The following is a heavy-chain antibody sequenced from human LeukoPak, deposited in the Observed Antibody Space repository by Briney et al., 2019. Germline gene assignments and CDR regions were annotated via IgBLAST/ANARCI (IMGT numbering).Heavy chain of an antibody. CDR2: IYYSGST. CDR3: ARAPRYYGSGSHDPYYFDY. Sequence: SETLSLTCTVSGGSISSGGYYWSWIRQHPGKGLEWIGYIYYSGSTYYNPSLKSRVTISVDTSKNQFSLKLSSVTAADTAVYYCARAPRYYGSGSHDPYYFDYWGQGTLVTASS. CDR1: GGSISSGGYY. J-gene: IGHJ4*02. D-gene: IGHD3-10*01. V-gene: IGHV4-31*03.